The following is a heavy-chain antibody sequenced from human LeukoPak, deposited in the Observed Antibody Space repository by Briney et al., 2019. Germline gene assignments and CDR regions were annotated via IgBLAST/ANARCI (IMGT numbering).Heavy chain of an antibody. V-gene: IGHV3-23*01. Sequence: GGSLRLSCAASGFTFNGYAMNWVRQAPGKGLEWVSAISDSGDNTYYADSVKGRFTISRDNSRKTLYLQMNSLRVEDTAVYFCASSTLSGTARSFDYWGQGTLVTVSS. CDR2: ISDSGDNT. CDR3: ASSTLSGTARSFDY. J-gene: IGHJ4*02. D-gene: IGHD6-6*01. CDR1: GFTFNGYA.